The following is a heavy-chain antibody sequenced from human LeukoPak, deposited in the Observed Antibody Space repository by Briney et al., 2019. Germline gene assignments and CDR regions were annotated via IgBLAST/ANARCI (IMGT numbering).Heavy chain of an antibody. J-gene: IGHJ5*02. CDR2: ISSSSSYI. CDR1: GFTFSSYS. D-gene: IGHD2-2*01. Sequence: GGSLRLSCAASGFTFSSYSMNWVRQAPGKGLEWVSSISSSSSYIYYADSVKGRFTISRDNAKNSLYLQMNSLRAEDTAVYYCTRHRYQLLSNWFDPWGQGTLVTVSS. V-gene: IGHV3-21*01. CDR3: TRHRYQLLSNWFDP.